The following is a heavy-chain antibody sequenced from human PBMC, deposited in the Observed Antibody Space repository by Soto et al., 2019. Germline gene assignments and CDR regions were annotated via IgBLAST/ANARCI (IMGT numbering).Heavy chain of an antibody. Sequence: PSETLSLTCTVSGHSLSSGGYYWSWIRQHPGKGLEWVGYIYFTGTTLYNPSLKSRLAISVDTSKNQFFLKLTSVTAADTAVYYCARDWGSSGWPNWGQGVLVTV. V-gene: IGHV4-31*03. CDR2: IYFTGTT. CDR1: GHSLSSGGYY. D-gene: IGHD6-19*01. J-gene: IGHJ4*02. CDR3: ARDWGSSGWPN.